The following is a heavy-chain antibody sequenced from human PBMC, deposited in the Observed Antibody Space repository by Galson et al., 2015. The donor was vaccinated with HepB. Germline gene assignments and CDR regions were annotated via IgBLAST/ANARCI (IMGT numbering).Heavy chain of an antibody. J-gene: IGHJ6*02. CDR3: ARGYYGSGSPPICDYYYHSMDV. Sequence: SVKVSCKASGYTFTNYGISWVRRAPGQGLEWMGWISGYNGNTNYAQKVQGRVTMTTDTSTSTAYMELRSLRSDATAVYYCARGYYGSGSPPICDYYYHSMDVWGQGTTVTVSS. D-gene: IGHD3-10*01. CDR2: ISGYNGNT. CDR1: GYTFTNYG. V-gene: IGHV1-18*01.